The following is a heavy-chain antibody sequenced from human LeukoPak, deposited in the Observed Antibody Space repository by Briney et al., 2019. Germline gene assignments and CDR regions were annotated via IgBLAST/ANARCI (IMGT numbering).Heavy chain of an antibody. Sequence: TSETLSLTCAVYGGSFSGYYWSWVRQAPGQGLEWVANINQDGREKYYLDSAKGRFTISRDNARNSLYLQVNSLRAEDTAVYYCARGGTSGYSSTRHFWGGNYYFDYWGQGSLVTVSS. CDR1: GGSFSGYY. CDR2: INQDGREK. V-gene: IGHV3-7*01. D-gene: IGHD2-2*01. J-gene: IGHJ4*02. CDR3: ARGGTSGYSSTRHFWGGNYYFDY.